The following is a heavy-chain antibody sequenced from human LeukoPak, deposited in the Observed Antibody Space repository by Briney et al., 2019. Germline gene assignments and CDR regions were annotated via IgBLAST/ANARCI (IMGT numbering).Heavy chain of an antibody. D-gene: IGHD1-1*01. V-gene: IGHV1-46*01. Sequence: ASVKVSCKASGYTFTSYYMHWVRQAPGQGLEGMGIINPSGGSTSYAQKFQGRVTMTRDTSTSTVYMELSSLRSEDTAIYYCARERTAGTTSGVIDPWGQGTLVTVSS. J-gene: IGHJ5*02. CDR1: GYTFTSYY. CDR2: INPSGGST. CDR3: ARERTAGTTSGVIDP.